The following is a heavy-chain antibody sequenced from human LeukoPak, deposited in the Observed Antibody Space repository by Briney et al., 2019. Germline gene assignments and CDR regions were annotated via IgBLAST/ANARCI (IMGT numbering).Heavy chain of an antibody. CDR1: GYSISSGYY. V-gene: IGHV4-38-2*02. Sequence: SETLSLTCTVSGYSISSGYYWGWIRQPPGKGLEWIGSIYHSGSTYYNPSPKSRVTISVDTSKNQFSLKLSSVTAADTAVYYCARDRTIRGYSSGWYGGFDYWGQGTLVTVSS. D-gene: IGHD6-19*01. CDR2: IYHSGST. J-gene: IGHJ4*02. CDR3: ARDRTIRGYSSGWYGGFDY.